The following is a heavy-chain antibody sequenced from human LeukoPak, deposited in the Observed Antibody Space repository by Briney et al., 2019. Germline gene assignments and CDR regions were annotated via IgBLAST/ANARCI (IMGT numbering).Heavy chain of an antibody. V-gene: IGHV3-7*01. Sequence: GESLRLSCAAPGVTFSSYWMCWGRQGPGKGLELVANIKQDESEIYYLDSGTARVDISRDTANASLYLQRNSLIGEDTAVYCCTRERRHSGYDLISYWDQETLVTV. CDR3: TRERRHSGYDLISY. CDR1: GVTFSSYW. D-gene: IGHD5-12*01. CDR2: IKQDESEI. J-gene: IGHJ4*02.